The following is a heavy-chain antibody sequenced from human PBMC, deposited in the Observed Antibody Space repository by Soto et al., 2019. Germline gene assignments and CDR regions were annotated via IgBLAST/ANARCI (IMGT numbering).Heavy chain of an antibody. D-gene: IGHD2-2*02. V-gene: IGHV4-30-4*01. CDR3: ARGKLGYCSSTSCYRETYYYYGMDV. CDR1: GGSISSGDYY. Sequence: SETLSLTCTVSGGSISSGDYYWSWIRQPPGKGLEWIGYIYYSGSTYYNPSLKSRVTISVDTSKNQFSLKLSSVTAADTAVYYCARGKLGYCSSTSCYRETYYYYGMDVWGQGTTVTVSS. CDR2: IYYSGST. J-gene: IGHJ6*02.